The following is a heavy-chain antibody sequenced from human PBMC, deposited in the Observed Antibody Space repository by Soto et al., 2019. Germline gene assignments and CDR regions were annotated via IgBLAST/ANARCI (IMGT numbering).Heavy chain of an antibody. J-gene: IGHJ4*02. CDR1: GYSFTSYW. Sequence: GESLKISCKGSGYSFTSYWIGWVRQMPGKGLEWMGIIYPGDSDTRYSPSFQGQVTISADKSISTAYLQWSSLKASDTAMYYCAISLRYFDWLPDYWGQGTLVTVSS. CDR2: IYPGDSDT. CDR3: AISLRYFDWLPDY. V-gene: IGHV5-51*01. D-gene: IGHD3-9*01.